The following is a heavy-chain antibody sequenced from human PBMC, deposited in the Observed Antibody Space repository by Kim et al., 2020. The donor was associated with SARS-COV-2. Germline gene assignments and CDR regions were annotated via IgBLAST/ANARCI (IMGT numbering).Heavy chain of an antibody. V-gene: IGHV3-23*01. D-gene: IGHD3-10*01. Sequence: GGSLRLSCAASGFTFSSYAMSWVRQAPGKGLEWVSAISGSGGSSYYADSVKGRFTISRDNSKNTLYLQMNSLRAEDTAVYYCAKTYGSGPGAFDIWGQGTMVTVSS. CDR1: GFTFSSYA. CDR2: ISGSGGSS. CDR3: AKTYGSGPGAFDI. J-gene: IGHJ3*02.